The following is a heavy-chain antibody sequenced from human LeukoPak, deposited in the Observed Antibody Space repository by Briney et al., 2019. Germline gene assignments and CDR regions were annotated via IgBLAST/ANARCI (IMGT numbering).Heavy chain of an antibody. V-gene: IGHV3-74*01. CDR1: GFSFSGHW. Sequence: GGSLRLSCEVSGFSFSGHWMHWVRQAPGKGLVWVSRIQDGERSATYGDSVRGRFTISKDNAKNVLYLQMDSLRVEDTAVYYCVRGYTGTIFGVVPVNPLGYWGQGTLVTVSS. CDR3: VRGYTGTIFGVVPVNPLGY. J-gene: IGHJ4*02. CDR2: IQDGERSA. D-gene: IGHD3-3*01.